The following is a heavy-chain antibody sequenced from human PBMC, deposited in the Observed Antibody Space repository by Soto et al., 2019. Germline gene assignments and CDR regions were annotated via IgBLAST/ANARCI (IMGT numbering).Heavy chain of an antibody. V-gene: IGHV4-38-2*01. Sequence: PLETLSLTCAVSGYSISSGYYWGWIRQPPGKGLEWIGSIYHSGSTYYNPSLKSRVTISVDTSKNQFSLKLSSVTAADTAVYYCARDSSGEDFDYWGQGTLVTVSS. J-gene: IGHJ4*02. CDR2: IYHSGST. CDR3: ARDSSGEDFDY. CDR1: GYSISSGYY. D-gene: IGHD6-19*01.